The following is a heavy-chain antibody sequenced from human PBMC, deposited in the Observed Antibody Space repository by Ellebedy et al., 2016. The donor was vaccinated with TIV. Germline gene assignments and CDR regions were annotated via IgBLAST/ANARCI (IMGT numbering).Heavy chain of an antibody. CDR3: ARDQGWAYPGSTRFDY. D-gene: IGHD3-10*01. V-gene: IGHV3-7*01. CDR1: GFTFSDYW. J-gene: IGHJ4*03. CDR2: IKQDGSEK. Sequence: GESLKISCAASGFTFSDYWMSSVRQAPGKGLEWVANIKQDGSEKWYVDSVKGRFTISRDNAKNSLYLQMSSLRAEDTAVYYCARDQGWAYPGSTRFDYWGQGTLVTVSS.